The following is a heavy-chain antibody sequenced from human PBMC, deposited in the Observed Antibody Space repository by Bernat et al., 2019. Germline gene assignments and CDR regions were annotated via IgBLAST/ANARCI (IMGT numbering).Heavy chain of an antibody. V-gene: IGHV3-23*01. J-gene: IGHJ3*02. D-gene: IGHD5-12*01. CDR3: AKSFDGYANAFDI. Sequence: EVQLLESGGGLVQPGGSLRLSCAASGFTFSSYAMSWVRQAPGKGLEWVSAISGSGGSTYYADSVTGRFTISRDNSKNTLYLQMNSLRAGDTAVYYCAKSFDGYANAFDIWSQGTMVTVSS. CDR1: GFTFSSYA. CDR2: ISGSGGST.